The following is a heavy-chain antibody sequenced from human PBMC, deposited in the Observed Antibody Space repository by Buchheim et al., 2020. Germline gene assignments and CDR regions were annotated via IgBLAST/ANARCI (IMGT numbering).Heavy chain of an antibody. Sequence: QVQLQQWGAGLLKPSETLSLTCAVYGGSFSGYYWSWIRQPPGKGLEWIGEINHSGSTNYNPSLKSRVTLSVDTSKNQFSLKLSSVTAADTAVYYCAGDLAAAGYSDYWGQGTL. CDR1: GGSFSGYY. CDR3: AGDLAAAGYSDY. J-gene: IGHJ4*02. V-gene: IGHV4-34*01. CDR2: INHSGST. D-gene: IGHD6-13*01.